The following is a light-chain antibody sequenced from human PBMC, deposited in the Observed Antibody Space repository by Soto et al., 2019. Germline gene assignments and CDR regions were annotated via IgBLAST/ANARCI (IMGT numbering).Light chain of an antibody. CDR3: QKYGIFWGGGAEIT. CDR2: DAS. J-gene: IGKJ5*01. Sequence: DIQMTQSPSTLSASVGDRVTITCRASQSISTWLAWYQQRPGRAPKLLVYDASNLQSGVPSRFSGDGSGTEFTLPISSLKPDDFATYYCQKYGIFWGGGAEITFGQGTRLEIK. CDR1: QSISTW. V-gene: IGKV1-5*01.